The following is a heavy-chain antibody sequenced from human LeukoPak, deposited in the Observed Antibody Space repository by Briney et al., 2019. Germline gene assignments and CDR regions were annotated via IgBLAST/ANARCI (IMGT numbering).Heavy chain of an antibody. V-gene: IGHV3-48*04. J-gene: IGHJ4*02. CDR1: GFTFSSYG. CDR3: ARRGGYYDSSGYFL. CDR2: ISSSGSTI. D-gene: IGHD3-22*01. Sequence: GGSLRLSCAASGFTFSSYGMNWVRQAPGKGLEWVSYISSSGSTIYYADSVKGRFTISRDNAKNSLYLQMNSLRAEDTAVHYCARRGGYYDSSGYFLWGQGTLVTVSS.